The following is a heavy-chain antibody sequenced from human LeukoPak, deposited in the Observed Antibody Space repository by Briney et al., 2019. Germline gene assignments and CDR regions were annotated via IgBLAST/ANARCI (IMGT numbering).Heavy chain of an antibody. V-gene: IGHV4-30-4*01. CDR2: IYYSGST. J-gene: IGHJ4*02. D-gene: IGHD3-10*01. Sequence: ASETLSLTCAVSGGSISSSNWWSWVRQPPGKGLEWIGYIYYSGSTYYNPSLKSRVTISVDTSKNQFSLKLSSVTAADAAVYYCARQDYYGSGSYYFDYWGQGTLVTVSS. CDR3: ARQDYYGSGSYYFDY. CDR1: GGSISSSNW.